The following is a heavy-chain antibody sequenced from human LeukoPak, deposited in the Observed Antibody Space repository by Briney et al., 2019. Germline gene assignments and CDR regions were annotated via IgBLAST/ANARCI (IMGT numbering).Heavy chain of an antibody. CDR3: ARFAAGGSYYYYMDV. J-gene: IGHJ6*03. V-gene: IGHV3-48*01. D-gene: IGHD6-25*01. CDR1: GFPVSSNY. CDR2: IGTSSTTI. Sequence: GGSLRLSCAASGFPVSSNYMSWVRQAPGKGLEWVSNIGTSSTTIYYADSVKGRFTISRDNAKNSLYLQMNSLRADDTAVYYCARFAAGGSYYYYMDVWGKGTTVTVSS.